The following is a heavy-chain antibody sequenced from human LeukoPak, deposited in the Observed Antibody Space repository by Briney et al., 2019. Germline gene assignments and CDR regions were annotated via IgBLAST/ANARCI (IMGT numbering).Heavy chain of an antibody. Sequence: GGSLRLSCAASGFMFSTYWMSWVRQTPGKGLEWVANIKQDGSEKYNVDSVKGRFTISRDNAKNSLYLQMNSLRAEDTAVYYCARGRYCSGGSCYGALGYYFEYWGQGTLVTVSS. CDR3: ARGRYCSGGSCYGALGYYFEY. V-gene: IGHV3-7*01. J-gene: IGHJ4*02. D-gene: IGHD2-15*01. CDR2: IKQDGSEK. CDR1: GFMFSTYW.